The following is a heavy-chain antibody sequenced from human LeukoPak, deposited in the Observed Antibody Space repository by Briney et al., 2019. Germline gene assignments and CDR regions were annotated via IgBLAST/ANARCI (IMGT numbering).Heavy chain of an antibody. D-gene: IGHD3-16*01. J-gene: IGHJ6*03. CDR1: GGSISSSSYY. CDR2: IYYSGST. V-gene: IGHV4-39*01. Sequence: KPSEILSLTCTVSGGSISSSSYYWGWIRQPPGKGLEWIGSIYYSGSTYYNPSLKSRVTISVDTSKNQFSLKLSSVTAADTAVYYCARHLGLGVYYYMDVWGKGTTVTVSS. CDR3: ARHLGLGVYYYMDV.